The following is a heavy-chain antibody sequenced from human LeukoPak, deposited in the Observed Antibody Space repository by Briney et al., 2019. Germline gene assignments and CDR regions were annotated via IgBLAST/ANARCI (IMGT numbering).Heavy chain of an antibody. V-gene: IGHV3-23*01. CDR1: GFTFSSYA. D-gene: IGHD1-26*01. CDR3: ATSNYSGSY. CDR2: ISGSGGRI. Sequence: GGSLRLSCAASGFTFSSYAMSWVRQAPGKGLEWVSAISGSGGRIYYGASVKGRFTISRENSKNTLNLQMNSLRAEDTAVYYCATSNYSGSYWGQGTLVTVSS. J-gene: IGHJ4*02.